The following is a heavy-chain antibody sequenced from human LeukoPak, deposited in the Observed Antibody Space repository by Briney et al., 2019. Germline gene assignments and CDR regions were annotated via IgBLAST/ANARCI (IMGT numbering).Heavy chain of an antibody. Sequence: ASVKVSCKASGYTFTGYYMHWVRQAPGQGLEWMGWINPSSGGTNYAQKFQGRVTMTRDTSISTAYMELSRLRSDDTAVYYCAKEGYCSSTSCYEYYYYYYYMDVWGKGTTVTVSS. D-gene: IGHD2-2*01. V-gene: IGHV1-2*02. CDR3: AKEGYCSSTSCYEYYYYYYYMDV. J-gene: IGHJ6*03. CDR1: GYTFTGYY. CDR2: INPSSGGT.